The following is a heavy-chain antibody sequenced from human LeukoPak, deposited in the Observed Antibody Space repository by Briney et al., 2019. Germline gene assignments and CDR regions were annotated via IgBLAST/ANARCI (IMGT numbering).Heavy chain of an antibody. D-gene: IGHD4-17*01. Sequence: ASVKVSCEASGYTFTSYDINWVRQATGQGLEWMGWMNPNSGNTGYAQKFQGRVTITRNTSISTAYMELSSLRSEDTAVYYCASPIAVTTAFDYWGQGTLVTVSS. CDR3: ASPIAVTTAFDY. J-gene: IGHJ4*02. V-gene: IGHV1-8*03. CDR1: GYTFTSYD. CDR2: MNPNSGNT.